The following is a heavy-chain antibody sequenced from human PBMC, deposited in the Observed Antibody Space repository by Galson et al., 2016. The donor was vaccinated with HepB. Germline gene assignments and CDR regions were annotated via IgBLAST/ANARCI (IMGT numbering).Heavy chain of an antibody. CDR2: NQNSGENT. D-gene: IGHD1/OR15-1a*01. V-gene: IGHV3-23*01. CDR3: ASQLWNTDY. CDR1: GFTFRNYG. Sequence: SLRLSCAVSGFTFRNYGMAWVRQAPGEGLEWVSSNQNSGENTHYADSVKGRFTISRDNSRNTLYLQMNSLRVEDTAVYYCASQLWNTDYWGQGTRVIVSS. J-gene: IGHJ4*02.